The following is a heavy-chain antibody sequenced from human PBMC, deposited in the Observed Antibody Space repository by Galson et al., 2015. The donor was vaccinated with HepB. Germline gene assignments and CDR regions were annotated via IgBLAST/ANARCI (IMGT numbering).Heavy chain of an antibody. J-gene: IGHJ4*02. V-gene: IGHV3-64*01. D-gene: IGHD2-15*01. CDR3: AKDRRAGSCSRGSCSSFLDN. Sequence: SLRLSCAASGFTFSDCVMHWVRQAPGQGLEYVSAISSNGDSTYYANSVKGRFTISRDNSKNTLYLQMGSLRADDMAVYYCAKDRRAGSCSRGSCSSFLDNWGQGTLVTVSS. CDR1: GFTFSDCV. CDR2: ISSNGDST.